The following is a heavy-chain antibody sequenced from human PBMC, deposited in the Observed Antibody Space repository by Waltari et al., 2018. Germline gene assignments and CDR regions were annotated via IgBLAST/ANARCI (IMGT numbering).Heavy chain of an antibody. CDR2: ISYNGGNQ. J-gene: IGHJ4*02. CDR3: ARESQNWNDRSFDC. CDR1: GFTFDNYA. Sequence: QVQLVESGGGVVQPGRSLRLSCAASGFTFDNYAMHWVRQGPGKGLGWLAFISYNGGNQYSAACVKGRFTVSRDNSKNSLYLQMDSLRAEDTAVYYCARESQNWNDRSFDCWGQGTLVTVSS. V-gene: IGHV3-30-3*01. D-gene: IGHD1-1*01.